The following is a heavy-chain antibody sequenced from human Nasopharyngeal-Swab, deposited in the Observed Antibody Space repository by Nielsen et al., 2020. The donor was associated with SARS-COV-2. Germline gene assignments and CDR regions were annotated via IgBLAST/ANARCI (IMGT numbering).Heavy chain of an antibody. CDR2: IIPMLGIA. CDR3: ASCIVATAYGPSHYYYYAMDV. CDR1: GDTFNNYV. V-gene: IGHV1-69*04. Sequence: SVKVSCKASGDTFNNYVFSWVRQAPGQGLEWMGRIIPMLGIANYAQKFQGRVTITADKSTSTAYMELSSLRSADAAVYYCASCIVATAYGPSHYYYYAMDVWGQGTTVTVSS. J-gene: IGHJ6*02. D-gene: IGHD5-12*01.